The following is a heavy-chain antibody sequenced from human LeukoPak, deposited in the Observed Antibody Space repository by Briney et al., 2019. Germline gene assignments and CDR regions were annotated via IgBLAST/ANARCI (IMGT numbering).Heavy chain of an antibody. Sequence: SETLSLTCTFSGGSISSYYWSWIRQPAGKGLEWIRRIYTSGSTNYNPSLKSRVTMSVDTSKNQFSLKLSSVTAADTAVYYCARDKYYYDSSGYYYFDYWGQGTLVTVSS. CDR2: IYTSGST. CDR1: GGSISSYY. V-gene: IGHV4-4*07. D-gene: IGHD3-22*01. CDR3: ARDKYYYDSSGYYYFDY. J-gene: IGHJ4*02.